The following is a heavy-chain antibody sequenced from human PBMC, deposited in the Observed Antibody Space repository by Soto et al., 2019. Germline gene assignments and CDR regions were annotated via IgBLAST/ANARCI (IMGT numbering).Heavy chain of an antibody. D-gene: IGHD6-19*01. CDR1: GFTFSSYG. CDR3: EASAVAGDALFDY. J-gene: IGHJ4*02. V-gene: IGHV3-30*03. Sequence: QVQLVESGGGVVQPGRSLRLSCAASGFTFSSYGMHWVRQAPGKGLEWVAVISYDGSNKYYADSVKGRFTISRDNSKNTLYLQMNSLRPEDTAVYSCEASAVAGDALFDYWGQGTLVTVSS. CDR2: ISYDGSNK.